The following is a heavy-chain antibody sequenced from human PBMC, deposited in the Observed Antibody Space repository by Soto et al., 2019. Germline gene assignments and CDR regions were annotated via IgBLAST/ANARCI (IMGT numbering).Heavy chain of an antibody. D-gene: IGHD5-12*01. CDR1: GFTFSNYA. CDR2: IRGSGGPT. CDR3: VKDFRGGYDWTHD. J-gene: IGHJ4*02. Sequence: EVQLLESGGDLVQPGGSLRLSCAASGFTFSNYAMSWVRQAPGKGLEWDSLIRGSGGPTNYADSVKGRFTVSRDKSKNMLFLQMNSLRAEDTAVYYCVKDFRGGYDWTHDWGQGTLVTVSS. V-gene: IGHV3-23*01.